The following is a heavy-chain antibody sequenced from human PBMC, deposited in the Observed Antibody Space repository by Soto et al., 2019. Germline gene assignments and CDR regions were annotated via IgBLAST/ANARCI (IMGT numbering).Heavy chain of an antibody. CDR3: AKASSSWDGYYYYGMDV. CDR1: RFTFSSYG. Sequence: QVQLVESGGGVVQPGRSLRLSCAASRFTFSSYGIHWVRQAPGKGLEWVAVISYDGSNKYYADSVKGRFTISRDNSKNTLYLQMDSLRADDSAVYYCAKASSSWDGYYYYGMDVWGPGTTVTVSS. D-gene: IGHD6-13*01. CDR2: ISYDGSNK. V-gene: IGHV3-30*18. J-gene: IGHJ6*02.